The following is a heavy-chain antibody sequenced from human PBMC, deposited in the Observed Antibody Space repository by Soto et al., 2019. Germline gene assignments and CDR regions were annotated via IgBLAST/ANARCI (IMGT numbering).Heavy chain of an antibody. Sequence: AALKVSCKSSGYTFTSYGISWVRQAPGQGLEWMGWISAYNGNTNYAQKLQGRVTMTTDTSTSTAYMELRSLRSDDTAVYYCARIYYNDSSGYLDAFDIWGQGTMVTVSS. D-gene: IGHD3-22*01. CDR2: ISAYNGNT. CDR3: ARIYYNDSSGYLDAFDI. J-gene: IGHJ3*02. CDR1: GYTFTSYG. V-gene: IGHV1-18*04.